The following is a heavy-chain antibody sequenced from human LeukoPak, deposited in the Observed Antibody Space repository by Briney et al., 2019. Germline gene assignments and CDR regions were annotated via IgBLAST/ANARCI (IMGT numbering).Heavy chain of an antibody. CDR3: AYNREFAYYYDSSGYFDY. CDR2: ISYDGSNK. Sequence: PGRSLRLSCAASGFTFSSYGMHWVRQAPGKGLEWVAVISYDGSNKYYADSVKGRFTISRDNSKNTLYLQMNSLRAEDTAVYYCAYNREFAYYYDSSGYFDYWGQGPWSPSPQ. CDR1: GFTFSSYG. J-gene: IGHJ4*02. V-gene: IGHV3-30*03. D-gene: IGHD3-22*01.